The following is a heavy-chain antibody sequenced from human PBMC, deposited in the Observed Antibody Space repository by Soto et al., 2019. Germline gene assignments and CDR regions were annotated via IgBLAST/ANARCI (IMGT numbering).Heavy chain of an antibody. V-gene: IGHV3-74*01. CDR1: GFTFSSYW. D-gene: IGHD6-6*01. J-gene: IGHJ6*02. CDR2: INSDGSST. CDR3: ASEYSSSAAFFDYYGMDG. Sequence: PGGSLRLSCAASGFTFSSYWMHWVRQAPGKGLVWVSRINSDGSSTSYADSVKGRFTISRDNAKNTLYLQMNSLRAEDTAVYYCASEYSSSAAFFDYYGMDGWGQGTTVTV.